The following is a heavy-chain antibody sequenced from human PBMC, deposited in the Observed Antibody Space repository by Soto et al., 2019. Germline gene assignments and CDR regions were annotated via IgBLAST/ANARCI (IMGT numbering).Heavy chain of an antibody. CDR3: ASTSYFDNSGSAY. D-gene: IGHD3-22*01. J-gene: IGHJ4*02. V-gene: IGHV4-30-4*01. CDR1: GGSISSDNYY. Sequence: SLTCTVSGGSISSDNYYWSWIRQPPGKGLEWIGYIYYSGSTYYNPSLKSRVIISIDTSKNQFSLKLSSVTAADTAVYYCASTSYFDNSGSAYWGQGTQVTVSS. CDR2: IYYSGST.